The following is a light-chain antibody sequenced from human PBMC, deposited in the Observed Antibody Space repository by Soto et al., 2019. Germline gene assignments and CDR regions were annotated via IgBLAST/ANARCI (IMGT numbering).Light chain of an antibody. Sequence: DIPMTQSPSSVSASVGDRVTITCRASQSISSWLAWYQQKPGTVPKLLIYAASSLQSGVPSRFSGSGAGTEFTLTITSLQPEDFGTYYCQQGDSFPITFGQRTRLEIK. CDR1: QSISSW. CDR2: AAS. V-gene: IGKV1-12*01. J-gene: IGKJ5*01. CDR3: QQGDSFPIT.